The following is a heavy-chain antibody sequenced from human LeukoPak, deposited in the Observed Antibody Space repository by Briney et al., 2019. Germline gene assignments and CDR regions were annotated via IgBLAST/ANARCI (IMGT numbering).Heavy chain of an antibody. J-gene: IGHJ4*02. CDR3: ARAARVRPALENFDY. Sequence: ASVQVSCQASGYTFTSYGISWVRQAPGQGLEWMGWISAYNGNTNYAQKLQGRVTMTTDTSTSTAYMELRSLRSDDTAVYYCARAARVRPALENFDYWGQGTLVTVSS. D-gene: IGHD1-1*01. CDR2: ISAYNGNT. CDR1: GYTFTSYG. V-gene: IGHV1-18*01.